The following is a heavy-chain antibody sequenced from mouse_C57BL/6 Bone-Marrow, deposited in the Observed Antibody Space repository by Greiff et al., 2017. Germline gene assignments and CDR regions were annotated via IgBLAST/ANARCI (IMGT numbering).Heavy chain of an antibody. V-gene: IGHV5-6*01. J-gene: IGHJ3*01. CDR2: ISSGGSYT. Sequence: EVQVVESGGDLVKPGGSLKLSCAASGFTFSSYGMSWVRQTPDKRLEWVATISSGGSYTYYPDSVKGRFTISRDNAKNTLYLQMSSLKSEDTAMYYCARDGYDGGAWFAYWGQGTLVTVSA. CDR3: ARDGYDGGAWFAY. CDR1: GFTFSSYG. D-gene: IGHD2-2*01.